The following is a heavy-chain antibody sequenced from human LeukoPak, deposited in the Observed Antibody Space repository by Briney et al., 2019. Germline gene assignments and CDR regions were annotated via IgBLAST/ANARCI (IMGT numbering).Heavy chain of an antibody. J-gene: IGHJ6*02. CDR2: INPNSGGT. CDR1: GYTFTGYY. Sequence: ASVKVSCKASGYTFTGYYMHWVRQAPGHGLEWMGWINPNSGGTNYAQKFQGRVTMTRDTSISTAYMELSRLRSDDTAVYYCARVAYYDFRYGMDVWGQGTTVTVSS. D-gene: IGHD3-3*01. V-gene: IGHV1-2*02. CDR3: ARVAYYDFRYGMDV.